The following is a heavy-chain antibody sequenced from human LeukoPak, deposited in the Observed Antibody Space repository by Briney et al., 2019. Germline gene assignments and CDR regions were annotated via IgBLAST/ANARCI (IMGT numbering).Heavy chain of an antibody. CDR1: GFTFSSYG. D-gene: IGHD1-26*01. Sequence: PGGSLRLSCAASGFTFSSYGMHWVRQAPGKGLEWVAVISYDGSNKYYADSVKGRFTISRDNSKNTLYLQMNSLRAEDTAVYYCAKDYRGFDYWGQGTLVTVSS. V-gene: IGHV3-30*18. CDR3: AKDYRGFDY. CDR2: ISYDGSNK. J-gene: IGHJ4*02.